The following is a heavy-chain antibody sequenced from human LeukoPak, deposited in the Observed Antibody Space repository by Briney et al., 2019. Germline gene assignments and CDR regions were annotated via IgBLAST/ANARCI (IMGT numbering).Heavy chain of an antibody. CDR2: IYHSGST. CDR1: GYPIRSGYY. CDR3: ARHPHRVVASVARILWFDP. J-gene: IGHJ5*02. V-gene: IGHV4-38-2*01. D-gene: IGHD2-2*01. Sequence: SETLSLTCAVSGYPIRSGYYWCLRRPSPGKRLGWIGKIYHSGSTYYNPSLTSRATISVDTYKNQFSLKLTSLTAADTAVYYCARHPHRVVASVARILWFDPWGQGALVTVSS.